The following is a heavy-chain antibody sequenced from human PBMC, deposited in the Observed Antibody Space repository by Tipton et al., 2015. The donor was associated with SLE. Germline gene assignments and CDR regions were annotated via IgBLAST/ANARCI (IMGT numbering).Heavy chain of an antibody. D-gene: IGHD3-3*01. V-gene: IGHV3-23*01. CDR2: FSGPGEVT. Sequence: SLRLSCAASGFIFSEYAMNWVRQTSGKGMEWVSNFSGPGEVTYYADSVKGHFTISRDKSKSTLYLQMNNLRPDDTAVYYCAKDAIERNGVFDAFDIWGQGAMVIVSS. J-gene: IGHJ3*02. CDR1: GFIFSEYA. CDR3: AKDAIERNGVFDAFDI.